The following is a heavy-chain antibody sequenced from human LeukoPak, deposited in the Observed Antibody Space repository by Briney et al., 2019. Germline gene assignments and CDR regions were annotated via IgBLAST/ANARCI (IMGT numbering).Heavy chain of an antibody. J-gene: IGHJ4*02. V-gene: IGHV3-33*08. Sequence: GGSLRLACEASGFTFSNYGMHWGRQAPGKGLEWVALIWYDGSSKHYADSVRGRFTISRDNSKNTLYLQMNSLRAEDTAVYYCARDFELSHWGQGTLVTVSS. D-gene: IGHD3-16*02. CDR1: GFTFSNYG. CDR3: ARDFELSH. CDR2: IWYDGSSK.